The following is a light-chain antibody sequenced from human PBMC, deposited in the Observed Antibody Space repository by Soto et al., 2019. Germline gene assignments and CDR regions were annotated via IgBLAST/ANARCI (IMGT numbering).Light chain of an antibody. J-gene: IGLJ1*01. CDR1: SSDVGSYNL. CDR2: EVS. CDR3: CSYAGSSTYV. V-gene: IGLV2-23*02. Sequence: QSVLTQPASVSGSPGQSITISCTGTSSDVGSYNLVSWYQQHPGKAPKLMIYEVSKRPSGVSNRFSDAKSGNTASLTISGPQAEDEADYYCCSYAGSSTYVFGTGTKLTVL.